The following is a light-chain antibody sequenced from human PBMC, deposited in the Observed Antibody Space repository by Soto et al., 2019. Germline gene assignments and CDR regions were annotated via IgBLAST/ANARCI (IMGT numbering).Light chain of an antibody. CDR1: QSISSW. J-gene: IGKJ4*01. Sequence: GDRVTITCLASQSISSWLAWYQQKPGNAPKLLIYDASSLESGVPSRCSGSGSGTEFTLTISSLQPDDFATYYCQQYNSYPLTFGGGNKVEIK. V-gene: IGKV1-5*01. CDR2: DAS. CDR3: QQYNSYPLT.